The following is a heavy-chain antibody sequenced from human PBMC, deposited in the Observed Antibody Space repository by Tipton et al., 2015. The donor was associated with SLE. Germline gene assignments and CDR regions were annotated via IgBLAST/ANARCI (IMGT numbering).Heavy chain of an antibody. CDR1: GESFSAYY. D-gene: IGHD4-17*01. V-gene: IGHV4-34*01. CDR3: ARHAGDYAYFDS. CDR2: IKHNGRT. Sequence: LRLSCVVYGESFSAYYWNWIRQPPGKGLEWIGEIKHNGRTNYNPSLKSRVTISEDTSKQQFSLKLSSLSAADTAVYYCARHAGDYAYFDSWGQGTLVTVSS. J-gene: IGHJ4*02.